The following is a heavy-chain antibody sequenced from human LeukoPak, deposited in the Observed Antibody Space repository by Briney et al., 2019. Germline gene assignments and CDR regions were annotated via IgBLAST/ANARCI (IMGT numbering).Heavy chain of an antibody. Sequence: GVSLRLSCAASGFTFDDYAMHWVRQAPGKGLEWVSGISWNSGSIGYADSVKGRFTISRDNAKNSLYLQMNSLRAEDTALYYCAKDLAAAKVFDYWGQGTLVTVSS. J-gene: IGHJ4*02. V-gene: IGHV3-9*01. D-gene: IGHD6-13*01. CDR3: AKDLAAAKVFDY. CDR1: GFTFDDYA. CDR2: ISWNSGSI.